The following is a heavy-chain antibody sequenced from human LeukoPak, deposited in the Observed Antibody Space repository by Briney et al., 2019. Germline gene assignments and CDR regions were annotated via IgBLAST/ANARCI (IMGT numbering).Heavy chain of an antibody. D-gene: IGHD6-13*01. J-gene: IGHJ4*02. V-gene: IGHV4-39*01. CDR1: GGSISSSSYY. CDR3: ARHEDSSLASY. CDR2: IYYSGST. Sequence: SETLSLTCTVSGGSISSSSYYWGWIRQPPGKGLEWIGSIYYSGSTYYNPSLKSRVTISVDTSKNQFSLKLSSVTAADTAVYYCARHEDSSLASYWGQGTLVTVSS.